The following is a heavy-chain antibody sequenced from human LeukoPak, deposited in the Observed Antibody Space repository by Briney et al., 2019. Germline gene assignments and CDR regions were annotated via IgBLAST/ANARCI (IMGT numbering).Heavy chain of an antibody. CDR2: ISSSSSYT. Sequence: GGSLRLSCAASGFTFSDYYMSWIRQAPGEGLEWVSYISSSSSYTNYADSVKGRFTISRDDATNSLYLQMNSLRAEDTAVYYCARVGLRDAFDIWGQGTMVTVSS. D-gene: IGHD4-17*01. CDR1: GFTFSDYY. J-gene: IGHJ3*02. CDR3: ARVGLRDAFDI. V-gene: IGHV3-11*06.